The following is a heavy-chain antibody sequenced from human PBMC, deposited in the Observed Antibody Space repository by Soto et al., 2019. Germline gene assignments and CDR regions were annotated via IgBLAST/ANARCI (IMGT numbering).Heavy chain of an antibody. J-gene: IGHJ6*03. D-gene: IGHD3-3*01. CDR1: GFTFSSYS. Sequence: ESGGGLVQPGGSLRLSCAASGFTFSSYSMNWVRQAPGKGLEWVSYISSSSSTIYYADSVKGRFTISRDNAKNSLYLQMNSLRAEDTAVYYCARVNYDFWSGYEYYYYYMDVWGKGTTVTVSS. V-gene: IGHV3-48*01. CDR2: ISSSSSTI. CDR3: ARVNYDFWSGYEYYYYYMDV.